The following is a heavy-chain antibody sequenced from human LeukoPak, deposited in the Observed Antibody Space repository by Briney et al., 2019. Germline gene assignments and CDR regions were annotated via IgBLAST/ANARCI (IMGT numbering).Heavy chain of an antibody. D-gene: IGHD2-21*01. J-gene: IGHJ1*01. CDR3: ASAREYCGSAECYEYFQH. Sequence: GGSLRLSCAASGVTVGTNSMSWARQSPGKGLEWVSVIYSGGSTYDADSVNGRFTVSRDNSRNTLFLQMNNLRAEDTALYFCASAREYCGSAECYEYFQHWGQGTLVIVSS. CDR2: IYSGGST. V-gene: IGHV3-53*01. CDR1: GVTVGTNS.